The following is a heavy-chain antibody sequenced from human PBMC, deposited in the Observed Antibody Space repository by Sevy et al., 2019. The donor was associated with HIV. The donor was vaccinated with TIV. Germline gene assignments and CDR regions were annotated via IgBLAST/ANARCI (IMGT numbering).Heavy chain of an antibody. CDR3: AKGLGMVQGALLSDDI. CDR2: IRYDGSPK. Sequence: GGSLRLSCAASGFIFSKYGMHWVRQAPGKGLEWEAFIRYDGSPKYYVDSVKGRFTISRDNSKNTLYLQMNSLRADDTAVYYCAKGLGMVQGALLSDDIWGQGTMVTVSS. D-gene: IGHD3-10*01. CDR1: GFIFSKYG. V-gene: IGHV3-30*02. J-gene: IGHJ3*02.